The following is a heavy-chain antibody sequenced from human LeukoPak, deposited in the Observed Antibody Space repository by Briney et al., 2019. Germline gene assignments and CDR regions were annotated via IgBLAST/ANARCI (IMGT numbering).Heavy chain of an antibody. CDR3: ARDGIRWLRSQAIRTFYY. Sequence: ASVKVSCKASGYTFTSYGISWVRQAPGQGLEWMGWISAYNGNTNYAQKLQGRVTMTTDTSTSTAYMELRSLSCDDTAVYYCARDGIRWLRSQAIRTFYYRGHGTLVTVSS. D-gene: IGHD5-12*01. CDR2: ISAYNGNT. CDR1: GYTFTSYG. J-gene: IGHJ4*03. V-gene: IGHV1-18*04.